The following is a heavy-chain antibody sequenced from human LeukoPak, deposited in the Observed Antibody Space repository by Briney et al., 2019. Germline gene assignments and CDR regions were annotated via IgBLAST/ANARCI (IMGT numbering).Heavy chain of an antibody. V-gene: IGHV3-30-3*01. CDR2: ISYDGSNK. D-gene: IGHD3-16*01. Sequence: GRALRLSCAASVVTFSSYAMHWVRQAPGKGLEWVAVISYDGSNKYYADSVKGRFTISRDNYKNTLYLQMNSLRAEDTAVYYCEREGAYSYGMDVWGQGTTVTVSS. J-gene: IGHJ6*02. CDR3: EREGAYSYGMDV. CDR1: VVTFSSYA.